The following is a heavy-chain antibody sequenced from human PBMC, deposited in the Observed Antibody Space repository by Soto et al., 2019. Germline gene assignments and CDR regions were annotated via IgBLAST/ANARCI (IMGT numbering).Heavy chain of an antibody. CDR2: INSDGSRT. J-gene: IGHJ5*02. D-gene: IGHD3-9*01. Sequence: GGSLRLSCAASGFTFSSYWMHWVRQAPGKGLVWVSRINSDGSRTTYADSVKGRFTISRDNAKNMLHLQMNSLRAEDTAVYYCAREYDILNWFDPWGQGTLVTVSS. CDR3: AREYDILNWFDP. V-gene: IGHV3-74*01. CDR1: GFTFSSYW.